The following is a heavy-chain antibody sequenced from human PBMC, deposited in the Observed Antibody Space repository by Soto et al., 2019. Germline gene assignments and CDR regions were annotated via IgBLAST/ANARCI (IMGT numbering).Heavy chain of an antibody. Sequence: QVQLVQSGAEVKKPGASVKVSCKASGYTFTSYYMHWVRQAPGQGLEWMGIINPSGGSTSYAQKFQGRVNMTRERSTGTVYMELSSLRSEDTSVYYCARRGAYGGNSGRFDYWGQVTLVTVSS. CDR1: GYTFTSYY. V-gene: IGHV1-46*01. D-gene: IGHD4-17*01. CDR3: ARRGAYGGNSGRFDY. J-gene: IGHJ4*02. CDR2: INPSGGST.